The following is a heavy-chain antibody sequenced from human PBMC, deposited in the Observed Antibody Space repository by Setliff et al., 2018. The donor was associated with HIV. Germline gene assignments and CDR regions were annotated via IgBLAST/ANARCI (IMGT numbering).Heavy chain of an antibody. Sequence: ASVKVSCKTSGGTFSSYAVSWVRQAPGQGLEWMGGIIPAFGTANYAQKFQSRVTITTDESTSTAYMELSGLRSEDTAVYFCARDGLLVAGIRFDYWGQGTLVTVSS. CDR3: ARDGLLVAGIRFDY. V-gene: IGHV1-69*05. D-gene: IGHD6-19*01. CDR2: IIPAFGTA. J-gene: IGHJ4*01. CDR1: GGTFSSYA.